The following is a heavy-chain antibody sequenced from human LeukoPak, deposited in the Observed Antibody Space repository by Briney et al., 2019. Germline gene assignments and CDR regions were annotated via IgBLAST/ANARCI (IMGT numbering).Heavy chain of an antibody. Sequence: GGSLRLSRAASGFTFDDYAMHWVRQAPGKGLEWVSGISWNSGSIGYADSVKGRFTISRDNAKNSLYLQMNSLRAEDMALYYCAKGAAAGLNYYFDYWGQGTLVTVSS. CDR2: ISWNSGSI. D-gene: IGHD6-13*01. CDR3: AKGAAAGLNYYFDY. CDR1: GFTFDDYA. J-gene: IGHJ4*02. V-gene: IGHV3-9*03.